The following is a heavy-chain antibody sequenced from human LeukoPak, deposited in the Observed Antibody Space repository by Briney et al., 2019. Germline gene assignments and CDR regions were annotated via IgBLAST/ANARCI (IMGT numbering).Heavy chain of an antibody. Sequence: GGSLRLSCAASGFTVSSNYMSWVRQAPGKGLEWVSVIYSGGSTYYADSVKGRFTISRDNAKNSLYLQMNSLRAEDTAVYYCARDYRGYSYGSYLTGFDYWGQGTLVTVSS. V-gene: IGHV3-53*01. J-gene: IGHJ4*02. D-gene: IGHD5-18*01. CDR3: ARDYRGYSYGSYLTGFDY. CDR2: IYSGGST. CDR1: GFTVSSNY.